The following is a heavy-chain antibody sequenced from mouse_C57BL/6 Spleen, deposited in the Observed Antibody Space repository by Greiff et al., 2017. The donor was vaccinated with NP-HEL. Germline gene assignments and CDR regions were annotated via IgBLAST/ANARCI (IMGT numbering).Heavy chain of an antibody. CDR1: GYTFTGYW. D-gene: IGHD1-1*01. Sequence: QVQLQQSGAELMKPGASVKLSCKATGYTFTGYWIEWVKQRPGHGLEWIGEILPGSGSTNYNEKFKGKATFTADTSSNTAYMQLSSLTTEDSAIYYCAREGITTVVYYYAMDYWGQGTSVTVSS. CDR3: AREGITTVVYYYAMDY. CDR2: ILPGSGST. V-gene: IGHV1-9*01. J-gene: IGHJ4*01.